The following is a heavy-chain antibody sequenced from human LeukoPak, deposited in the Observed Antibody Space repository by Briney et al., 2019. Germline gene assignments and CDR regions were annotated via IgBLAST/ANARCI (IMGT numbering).Heavy chain of an antibody. V-gene: IGHV4-59*01. CDR2: FYYCGST. J-gene: IGHJ6*03. CDR3: ARDIRRYSYGEGSCYYYMDV. Sequence: VTPSATLPLTCPVSGASISSYYWSWIRPPPGEGLEGRGDFYYCGSTNYNPSPQRRLIISVVTSKKHFSLKLSSVTAADTAVYYCARDIRRYSYGEGSCYYYMDVWGKGTTVTVSS. CDR1: GASISSYY. D-gene: IGHD5-18*01.